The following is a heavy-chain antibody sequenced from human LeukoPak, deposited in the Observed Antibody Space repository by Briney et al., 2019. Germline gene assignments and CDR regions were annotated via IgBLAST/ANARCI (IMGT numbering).Heavy chain of an antibody. J-gene: IGHJ4*02. D-gene: IGHD3-9*01. CDR1: GFTVSSNS. CDR3: ATEGILRYFDWLLPY. Sequence: GGSLRLSCTVSGFTVSSNSMSWVRQAPGKGLEWVSFIYSGGNTHYSDSVKGRFTISRDNSKNTLYLQMNSLRAEDTAVYYCATEGILRYFDWLLPYWGQGTLVTVSS. V-gene: IGHV3-53*01. CDR2: IYSGGNT.